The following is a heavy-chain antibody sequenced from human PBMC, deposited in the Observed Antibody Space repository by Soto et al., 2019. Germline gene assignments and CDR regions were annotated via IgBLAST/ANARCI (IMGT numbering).Heavy chain of an antibody. D-gene: IGHD5-18*01. CDR3: ARDVDTAMAPSDY. CDR1: GGTFSSYA. J-gene: IGHJ4*02. CDR2: IIPIFGTA. Sequence: ASVKVSCKASGGTFSSYAISWVRQAPGQGLEWMGGIIPIFGTANYAQKFQGRVTITADESTSTAYMELSSLRSEDTAVYYCARDVDTAMAPSDYWGQGTLVTVSS. V-gene: IGHV1-69*13.